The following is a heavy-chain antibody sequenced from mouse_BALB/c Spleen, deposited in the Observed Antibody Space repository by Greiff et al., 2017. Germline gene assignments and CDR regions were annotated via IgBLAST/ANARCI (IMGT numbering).Heavy chain of an antibody. Sequence: EVMLVESGGGLVKPGGSLKLSCAASGFTFSSYAMSWVRQTPEKRLEWVASISSGGSTYYPDSVKGRFTISRDNARNILYLQMSSLRSEDTAMYYCARGRGSLFGDYFDYWGQGTTLTVSS. CDR1: GFTFSSYA. J-gene: IGHJ2*01. V-gene: IGHV5-6-5*01. CDR2: ISSGGST. D-gene: IGHD3-2*02. CDR3: ARGRGSLFGDYFDY.